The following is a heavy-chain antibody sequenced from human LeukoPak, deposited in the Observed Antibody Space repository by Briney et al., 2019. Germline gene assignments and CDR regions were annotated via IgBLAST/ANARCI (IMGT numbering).Heavy chain of an antibody. CDR2: IYPGDSAT. D-gene: IGHD2-2*02. CDR1: GYSFSNYW. Sequence: GESLKISCKGSGYSFSNYWIGWVRQMPGKDLEWMGIIYPGDSATRYISSFQGQVTISADKSISTAYLQWSSLKASDTAMYYCARRYCRGTNCYTGSSYYLDYWGQGTLVTVSS. V-gene: IGHV5-51*01. CDR3: ARRYCRGTNCYTGSSYYLDY. J-gene: IGHJ4*02.